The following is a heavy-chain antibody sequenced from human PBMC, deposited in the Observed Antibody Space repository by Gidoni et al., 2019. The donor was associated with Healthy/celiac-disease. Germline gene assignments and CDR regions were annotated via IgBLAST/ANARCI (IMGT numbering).Heavy chain of an antibody. CDR2: INPSGGST. D-gene: IGHD6-19*01. CDR1: GSTFPSYY. CDR3: AREKAVAYGMDV. J-gene: IGHJ6*02. Sequence: QVQLVQSGAEVKKPGASVKVSCKASGSTFPSYYMHWVRQAPGQGLEWMGIINPSGGSTSYAQKFQGRVTMTRDTSTSTVYMELSSLRSEDTAVYYCAREKAVAYGMDVWGQGTTVTVSS. V-gene: IGHV1-46*01.